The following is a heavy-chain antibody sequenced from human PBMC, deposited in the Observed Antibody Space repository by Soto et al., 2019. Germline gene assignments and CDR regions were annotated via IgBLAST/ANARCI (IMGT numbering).Heavy chain of an antibody. Sequence: GGSLRLSCAASGFTFSDYYMSWIRQAPGKGLEWVSYISSSGSTIYYADSVKGRFTISRDNAKNSLYLQMNSLRAEDTAVYYCARDASPFDFWSGYPPFDPWGQGTLVTVSS. V-gene: IGHV3-11*01. CDR2: ISSSGSTI. CDR1: GFTFSDYY. CDR3: ARDASPFDFWSGYPPFDP. J-gene: IGHJ5*02. D-gene: IGHD3-3*01.